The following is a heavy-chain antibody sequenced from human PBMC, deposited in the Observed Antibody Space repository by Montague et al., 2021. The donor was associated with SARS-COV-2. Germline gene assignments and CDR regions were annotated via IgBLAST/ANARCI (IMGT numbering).Heavy chain of an antibody. Sequence: CAISGDSVSNHSVASNWNRHSPSRGLEWLGRTYYQSKWYSDYAESLKXRLVITPDTSKNQVSLQLNSVIPEYTAVYFCASSGITLTGLDAFDIWGQGTMVNGSS. CDR2: TYYQSKWYS. J-gene: IGHJ3*02. CDR3: ASSGITLTGLDAFDI. CDR1: GDSVSNHSVA. D-gene: IGHD3-9*01. V-gene: IGHV6-1*01.